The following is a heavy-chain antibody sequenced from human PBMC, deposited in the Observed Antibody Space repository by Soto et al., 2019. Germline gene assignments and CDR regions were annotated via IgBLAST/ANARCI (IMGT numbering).Heavy chain of an antibody. D-gene: IGHD3-9*01. CDR3: ARDADILTGYYTSGWFDP. V-gene: IGHV1-18*01. J-gene: IGHJ5*02. CDR2: ISAYSGNT. CDR1: GYTFTSYG. Sequence: VASVKVSCKASGYTFTSYGISWVRQAPGQGPEWMGWISAYSGNTNYAQKLQGRVTMTADTSTSTAYMELRSPRSDDTAVYYCARDADILTGYYTSGWFDPWGQGTLVTVSS.